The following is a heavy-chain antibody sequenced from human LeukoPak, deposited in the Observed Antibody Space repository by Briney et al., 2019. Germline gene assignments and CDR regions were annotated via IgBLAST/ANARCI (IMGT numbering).Heavy chain of an antibody. D-gene: IGHD2-21*02. V-gene: IGHV3-23*01. Sequence: GGSLRLSCAASGFTFSSHAMSWVRQAPGKGLEWVSAISGSGGSTYYADSVKGRFTISRDNSKNTLYLQMNSLRAEDTAVYYCAKRGVTYCGGDCYSGHDAFDIWGQGTMVTVSS. CDR1: GFTFSSHA. CDR3: AKRGVTYCGGDCYSGHDAFDI. J-gene: IGHJ3*02. CDR2: ISGSGGST.